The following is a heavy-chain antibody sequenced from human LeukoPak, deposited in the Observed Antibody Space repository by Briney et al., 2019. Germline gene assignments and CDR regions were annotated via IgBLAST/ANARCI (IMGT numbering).Heavy chain of an antibody. J-gene: IGHJ5*02. D-gene: IGHD2-8*01. V-gene: IGHV4-34*01. CDR3: ARVILYRDWFDP. CDR1: GGSFSGYY. CDR2: INHSGST. Sequence: SETLSLTCAVYGGSFSGYYWSWIRQPPGKGLEWIGEINHSGSTNYNPSLKSRATISVDTSKNQFSLKLSSVAAADTAVYYCARVILYRDWFDPWGQGTLVTVSS.